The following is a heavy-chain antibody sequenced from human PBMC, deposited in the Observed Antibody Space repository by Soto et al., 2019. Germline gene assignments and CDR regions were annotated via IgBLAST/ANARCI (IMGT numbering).Heavy chain of an antibody. CDR2: INDDGIST. D-gene: IGHD1-1*01. CDR3: TRGPRSTSTGTGAF. V-gene: IGHV3-74*01. CDR1: GFTFSMYW. J-gene: IGHJ4*02. Sequence: LRLSCAASGFTFSMYWMHWVRQVPGKGPEWVSRINDDGISTNYADSVKGRFTISRDNAKNTLYLQMNALRVEDTAVYYCTRGPRSTSTGTGAFWGQGTLVTVSS.